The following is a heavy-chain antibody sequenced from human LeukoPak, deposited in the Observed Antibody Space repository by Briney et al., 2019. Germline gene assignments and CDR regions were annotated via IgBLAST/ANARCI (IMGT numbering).Heavy chain of an antibody. D-gene: IGHD5-12*01. CDR2: IYSSGST. J-gene: IGHJ4*02. CDR3: ARRSPNSGWPD. V-gene: IGHV4-39*01. CDR1: GGSISRGNYF. Sequence: LETLSLTCTVSGGSISRGNYFWGWIRQPPGMGLEWIGSIYSSGSTYYNPSLKSRVTISVDTSKNQFSLKLSSVTAADTAVYYCARRSPNSGWPDWGQGTLVTVSS.